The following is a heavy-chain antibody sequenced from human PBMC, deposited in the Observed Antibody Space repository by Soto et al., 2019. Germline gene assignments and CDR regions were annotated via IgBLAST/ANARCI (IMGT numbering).Heavy chain of an antibody. CDR2: ISYDGSDK. D-gene: IGHD3-22*01. J-gene: IGHJ6*02. V-gene: IGHV3-30*09. CDR3: ARRAWDSYYAIDV. Sequence: VQLVESGGCEVQPGRSLRLSCAASGFTYTDFALHWVRQAPGKGLEWVAIISYDGSDKYYADSVKGRFAISRDNPKNTLYLEMNSLTPEDTAVYFCARRAWDSYYAIDVWGQGTPVTVFS. CDR1: GFTYTDFA.